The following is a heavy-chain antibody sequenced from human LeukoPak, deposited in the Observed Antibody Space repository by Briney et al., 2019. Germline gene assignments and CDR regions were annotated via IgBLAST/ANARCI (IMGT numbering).Heavy chain of an antibody. D-gene: IGHD3-10*01. CDR1: GYTFTSYA. CDR3: ARAYGSGREYNWFDP. Sequence: ASVKVSCKASGYTFTSYAMHWVRQAPGQRLEWMGWINAGNGNTKYSQEFQGRVTITRDTSASTAYMELSSLRSEDTAVYYCARAYGSGREYNWFDPWGQGTLVTVSP. CDR2: INAGNGNT. J-gene: IGHJ5*02. V-gene: IGHV1-3*01.